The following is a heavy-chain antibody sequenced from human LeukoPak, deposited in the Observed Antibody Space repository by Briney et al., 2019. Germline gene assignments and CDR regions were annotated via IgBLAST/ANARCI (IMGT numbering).Heavy chain of an antibody. D-gene: IGHD6-13*01. CDR3: ARGFGSTWLEY. J-gene: IGHJ1*01. CDR2: IYPGDSDT. CDR1: GYSFTSYW. V-gene: IGHV5-51*01. Sequence: GESLKISCKGSGYSFTSYWIGWVRQMPGKGVEWIGIIYPGDSDTRYSPSFQGQVTISADKSLTTAYLPWSSLKASDTAMYYCARGFGSTWLEYWGQGTLVTVSS.